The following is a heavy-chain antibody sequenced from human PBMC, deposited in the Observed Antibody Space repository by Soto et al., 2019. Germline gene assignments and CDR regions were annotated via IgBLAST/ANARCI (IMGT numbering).Heavy chain of an antibody. Sequence: ASVKVSCKASGYTFTRYYIHWVRQAPGQGLEWMGTINPSGGSTGYAQKFQGRVTLTRDTSTSTVYMELSSLRSDDTAVHYCARGDRLDSGTYYNWFDPWGQGTLVTVSS. J-gene: IGHJ5*02. CDR3: ARGDRLDSGTYYNWFDP. CDR1: GYTFTRYY. D-gene: IGHD1-26*01. V-gene: IGHV1-46*01. CDR2: INPSGGST.